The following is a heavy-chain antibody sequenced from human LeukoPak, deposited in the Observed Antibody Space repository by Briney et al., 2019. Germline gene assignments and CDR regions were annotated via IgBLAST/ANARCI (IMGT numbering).Heavy chain of an antibody. CDR3: ARSYAHDY. Sequence: PSETLSLTCAVYGGSFSGDYWSWVRQPPGKGLEWIGEINHSGSTNYNPSLKSRVTISVDTSKNQFSLKLSSVTAADTAVYYCARSYAHDYWGQGTLVTVSS. CDR1: GGSFSGDY. CDR2: INHSGST. D-gene: IGHD2-2*01. J-gene: IGHJ4*02. V-gene: IGHV4-34*01.